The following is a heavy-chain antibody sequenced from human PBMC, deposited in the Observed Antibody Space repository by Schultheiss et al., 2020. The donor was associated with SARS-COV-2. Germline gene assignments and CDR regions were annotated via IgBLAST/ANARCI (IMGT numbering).Heavy chain of an antibody. CDR1: GFTVSSNY. J-gene: IGHJ3*02. D-gene: IGHD1/OR15-1a*01. CDR2: ISSSGSTI. CDR3: ARDLNWNIDAFDI. Sequence: GGSLRLSCAASGFTVSSNYMSWVRQAPGKGLEWVSYISSSGSTIYYADSVKGRFTISRDNAKNSLYLQMNSLRAEDTAVYYCARDLNWNIDAFDIWGQGTMVTVSS. V-gene: IGHV3-11*04.